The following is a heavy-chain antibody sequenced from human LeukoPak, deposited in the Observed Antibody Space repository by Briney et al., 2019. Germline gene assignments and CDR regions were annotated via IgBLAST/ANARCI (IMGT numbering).Heavy chain of an antibody. CDR2: IIPIFGTA. Sequence: ASVKVSCKASGGTFSSYAISWVRQAPGQGLEWMGVIIPIFGTANYAQKFQGRGTITTDESTSTAYMELSSLRSEDTAVYYCARDRGIAAAVDLFDYWGQGTLVTVSS. J-gene: IGHJ4*02. D-gene: IGHD6-13*01. V-gene: IGHV1-69*05. CDR3: ARDRGIAAAVDLFDY. CDR1: GGTFSSYA.